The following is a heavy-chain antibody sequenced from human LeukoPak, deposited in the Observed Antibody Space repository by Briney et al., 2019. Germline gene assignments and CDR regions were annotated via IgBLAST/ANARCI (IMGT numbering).Heavy chain of an antibody. V-gene: IGHV4-59*01. CDR1: DGSISSYY. Sequence: SETLSLTCTVSDGSISSYYWSWIRQPPGKGLEWIGYIYYSGSTNYNPSLKSRVTISVDTSKNQFSLKLSSVTAADTAVYYCARGVVAATVYYYYYYMDVWGKGTTVTVSS. CDR3: ARGVVAATVYYYYYYMDV. D-gene: IGHD2-15*01. J-gene: IGHJ6*03. CDR2: IYYSGST.